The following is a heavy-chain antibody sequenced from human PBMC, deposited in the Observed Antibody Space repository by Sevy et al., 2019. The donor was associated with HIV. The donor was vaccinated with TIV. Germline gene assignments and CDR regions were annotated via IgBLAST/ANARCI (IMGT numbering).Heavy chain of an antibody. J-gene: IGHJ4*01. CDR3: ARATGSSAGFDS. Sequence: SETLSLTCTVSGGSISSGAYFWSWIRQHPGKGLEWIGYMYHSGSTYYNPSLKSRLSMSMDPSKNQFSLRMSTVTAADTAIYFCARATGSSAGFDSWGHGTVVTVSS. CDR1: GGSISSGAYF. CDR2: MYHSGST. V-gene: IGHV4-31*03. D-gene: IGHD2-15*01.